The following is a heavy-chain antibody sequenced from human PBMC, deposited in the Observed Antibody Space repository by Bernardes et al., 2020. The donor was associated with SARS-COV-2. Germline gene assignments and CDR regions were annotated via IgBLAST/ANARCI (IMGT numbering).Heavy chain of an antibody. V-gene: IGHV3-48*02. D-gene: IGHD2-2*01. CDR3: AREDNCSSTSCYYYYYYGMDV. Sequence: VGSLRLSCAASGFTFSSYSMNWVRQAPGKGLEWVSYISSSSSTIYYADSVKGRFTISRDNAKNSLYLQMNSLRDEDTAVYYCAREDNCSSTSCYYYYYYGMDVWGQGTTVTVSS. J-gene: IGHJ6*02. CDR1: GFTFSSYS. CDR2: ISSSSSTI.